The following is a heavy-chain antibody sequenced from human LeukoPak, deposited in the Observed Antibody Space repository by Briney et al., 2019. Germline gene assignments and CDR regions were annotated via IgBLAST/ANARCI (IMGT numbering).Heavy chain of an antibody. CDR1: GFTFSSYG. Sequence: GRSLRLSCAASGFTFSSYGLHWVRQAPGKGLEWVAVIWYDGSNKYYADSVKGRFTISRDNSKNTLYLQMNSLRAEDTAVYYCAREPYIRSSLNWCDPWGQGTLVTVSS. CDR3: AREPYIRSSLNWCDP. J-gene: IGHJ5*02. CDR2: IWYDGSNK. V-gene: IGHV3-33*01. D-gene: IGHD2-2*01.